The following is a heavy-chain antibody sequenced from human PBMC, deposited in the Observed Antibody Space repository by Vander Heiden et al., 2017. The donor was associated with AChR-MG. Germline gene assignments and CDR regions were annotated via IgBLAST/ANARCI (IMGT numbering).Heavy chain of an antibody. CDR2: IRSKAYGGTT. Sequence: EVQLVESGGGLVKPGRSLRLSCTASGFTFGDYAMSWFRQAPGKGLEWVGFIRSKAYGGTTEYAASVKGRFTISRDDSKSIAYLQMNSLKTEDTAVYYCTREAPSLSWYDAFDIWGQGTMVTVSS. J-gene: IGHJ3*02. D-gene: IGHD6-13*01. CDR1: GFTFGDYA. CDR3: TREAPSLSWYDAFDI. V-gene: IGHV3-49*05.